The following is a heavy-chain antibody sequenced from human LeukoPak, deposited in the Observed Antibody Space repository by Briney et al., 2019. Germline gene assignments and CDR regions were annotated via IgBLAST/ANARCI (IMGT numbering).Heavy chain of an antibody. J-gene: IGHJ4*02. CDR2: ISGSGAST. D-gene: IGHD1-26*01. Sequence: GGSLRLSCAASGFTFSDYYMSWIRQAPGKGLEWISGISGSGASTYYADSVKGRFTISRDDSRNTLYLQMNSLRGDDTAVYYCAKDVGKWESLHFFDYWGQGTLVTVSS. V-gene: IGHV3-23*01. CDR1: GFTFSDYY. CDR3: AKDVGKWESLHFFDY.